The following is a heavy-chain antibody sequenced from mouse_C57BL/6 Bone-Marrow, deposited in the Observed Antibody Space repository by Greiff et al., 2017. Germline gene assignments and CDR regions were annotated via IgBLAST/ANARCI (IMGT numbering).Heavy chain of an antibody. CDR3: AKRDDYDGYAMDY. D-gene: IGHD2-4*01. Sequence: VKLQESGPGLVQPSQSLSITCTVSGFSLTSYGVHWVRQPPGKGLEWLGVIWSGGSTDYNASFISRLSISQDNSKSQVFFKMNSLQADDTAIYYGAKRDDYDGYAMDYWGQGTSGTVSS. J-gene: IGHJ4*01. CDR2: IWSGGST. V-gene: IGHV2-4*01. CDR1: GFSLTSYG.